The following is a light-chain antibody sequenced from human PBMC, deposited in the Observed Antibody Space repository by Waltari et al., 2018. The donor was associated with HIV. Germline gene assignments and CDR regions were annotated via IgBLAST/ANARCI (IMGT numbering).Light chain of an antibody. CDR3: CSEAGSCV. Sequence: QSALTQPRSVSGSPGQSVTISCTGTSSDVGGYNYVSWYQQHPGKAPKLMIYDVSKRPSGVPDSFAGSKSGNTASLTISGLQAEDEAEYYCCSEAGSCVFGTGTKVTVL. J-gene: IGLJ1*01. V-gene: IGLV2-11*01. CDR2: DVS. CDR1: SSDVGGYNY.